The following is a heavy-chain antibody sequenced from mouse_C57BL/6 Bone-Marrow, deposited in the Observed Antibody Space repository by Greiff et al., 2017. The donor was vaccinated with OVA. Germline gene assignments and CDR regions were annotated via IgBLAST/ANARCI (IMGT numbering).Heavy chain of an antibody. V-gene: IGHV5-15*01. Sequence: EVQLVESGGGLVQPGGSLKLSCAASGFTFSDYGMAWVRQAPRKGPEWVAFISNLAYSIYYADTVTGRFTISRENAKNTLYLEMSSLRSEDTAMYYCARRPYAMDYWGQGTSVTVSS. J-gene: IGHJ4*01. CDR1: GFTFSDYG. CDR3: ARRPYAMDY. CDR2: ISNLAYSI.